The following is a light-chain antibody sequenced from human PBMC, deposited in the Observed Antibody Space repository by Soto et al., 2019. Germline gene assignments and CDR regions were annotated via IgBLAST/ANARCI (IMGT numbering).Light chain of an antibody. CDR2: DAS. CDR3: QQYESLPLT. Sequence: DIQMTQSPSSLSASVGDRVTITCRVSQSISSYLNWYQQKPGKAPKLLIYDASDLETGVPSRFSGSGSGTGFTFTISSLQPEDFATYYCQQYESLPLTFGQGTRLEIK. V-gene: IGKV1-33*01. CDR1: QSISSY. J-gene: IGKJ5*01.